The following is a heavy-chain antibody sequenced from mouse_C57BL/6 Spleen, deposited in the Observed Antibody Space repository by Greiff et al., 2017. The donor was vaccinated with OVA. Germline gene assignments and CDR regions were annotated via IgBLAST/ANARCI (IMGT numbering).Heavy chain of an antibody. J-gene: IGHJ1*03. CDR1: GYSITSGYY. CDR2: ISYDGSN. D-gene: IGHD1-1*01. V-gene: IGHV3-6*01. Sequence: EVQLQQSGPGLVKPSQSLSLTCSVTGYSITSGYYWNWIRQFPGNKLEWMGYISYDGSNNYNPSLKNRISITRDTSKNQFFLKLNSVTTEDTATYYGARGNYYGSSDGYFDAGGTGTTVTVSS. CDR3: ARGNYYGSSDGYFDA.